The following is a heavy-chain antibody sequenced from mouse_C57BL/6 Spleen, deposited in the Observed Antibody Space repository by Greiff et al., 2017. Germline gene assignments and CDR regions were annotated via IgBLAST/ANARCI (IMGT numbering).Heavy chain of an antibody. CDR2: ISSGSSTI. Sequence: VQLKESGGGLVKPGGSLKLSCAASGFTFSDYGMHWVRQAPEKGLEWVAYISSGSSTISYADTVKGRFTISRDNAKNTLFLQMTSLRSEDTAMYYCYGKGFAYWGQVTLVTVSA. J-gene: IGHJ3*01. D-gene: IGHD2-1*01. V-gene: IGHV5-17*01. CDR3: YGKGFAY. CDR1: GFTFSDYG.